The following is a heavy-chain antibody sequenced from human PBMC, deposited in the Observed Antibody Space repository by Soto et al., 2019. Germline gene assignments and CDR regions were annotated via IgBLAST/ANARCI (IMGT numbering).Heavy chain of an antibody. J-gene: IGHJ6*02. D-gene: IGHD2-21*02. CDR2: IYWDDDK. Sequence: SAPTPVNQTQSVTLTCTFSAFSLNTGGVGVGWIRQPPGKALEWLALIYWDDDKRYSPSLRSRLTITKDTSKNQVVLTMTNMDPVDTATYYCIQSRCGGDCLQSYASYYYYGMDVWGQGTTVTVSS. V-gene: IGHV2-5*02. CDR1: AFSLNTGGVG. CDR3: IQSRCGGDCLQSYASYYYYGMDV.